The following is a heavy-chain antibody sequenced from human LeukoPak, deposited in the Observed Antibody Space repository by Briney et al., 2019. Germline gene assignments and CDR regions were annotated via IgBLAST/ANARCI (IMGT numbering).Heavy chain of an antibody. V-gene: IGHV1-18*01. CDR1: GYTFTSYG. Sequence: GASVKVSCKASGYTFTSYGISWVRQAPGQGLEWMGWISAYNGNTNYAQKLQGRVTMTTDTSTSTAYMELRSLRSDDTAVYYCARGISGGYSYGYYYYYYYMDVWGKGTTVTVSS. CDR3: ARGISGGYSYGYYYYYYYMDV. J-gene: IGHJ6*03. CDR2: ISAYNGNT. D-gene: IGHD5-18*01.